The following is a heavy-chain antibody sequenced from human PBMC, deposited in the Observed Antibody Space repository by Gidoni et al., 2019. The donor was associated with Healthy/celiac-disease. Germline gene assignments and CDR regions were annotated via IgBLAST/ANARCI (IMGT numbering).Heavy chain of an antibody. CDR3: ARGRPELDSGYSYVDDAFDI. CDR1: GYTFTSYA. Sequence: QVQLVQSGAEVKKPGASVKVSCKASGYTFTSYAMHWVRQAPGQRLEWMGWINAGNGNTKYSQKFQGRVTITRDTSASTAYMELSSLRSEDTAVYYCARGRPELDSGYSYVDDAFDIWGQGTMVTVSS. V-gene: IGHV1-3*01. J-gene: IGHJ3*02. CDR2: INAGNGNT. D-gene: IGHD5-18*01.